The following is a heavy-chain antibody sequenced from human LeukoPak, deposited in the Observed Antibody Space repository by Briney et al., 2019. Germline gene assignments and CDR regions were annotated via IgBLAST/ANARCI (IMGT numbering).Heavy chain of an antibody. CDR3: ARDQGDFWSGYSFDY. V-gene: IGHV3-53*05. D-gene: IGHD3-3*01. CDR1: AFTVSSNY. Sequence: PGGSLRLSCSASAFTVSSNYMSWVRQAPGKGLEWVSVIYSGGSTYYADSVKGRFTISRDNSKNTLYLQMNSLRAEDTAVYYCARDQGDFWSGYSFDYWGQGTLVTVPS. J-gene: IGHJ4*02. CDR2: IYSGGST.